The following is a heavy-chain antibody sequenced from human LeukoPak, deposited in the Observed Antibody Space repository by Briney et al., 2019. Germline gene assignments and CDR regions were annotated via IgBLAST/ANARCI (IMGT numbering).Heavy chain of an antibody. CDR1: GYSFTSYW. J-gene: IGHJ3*02. CDR2: IYPGDSDT. Sequence: PGESLKISCKGSGYSFTSYWIGWVRQMPGKGLEWMGIIYPGDSDTRYSPSFQGQVTISADKSISTAYLQRSSLKASDTAMYYCARRVGYCSSTSCHAFDIWGQGTMVTVSS. D-gene: IGHD2-2*01. CDR3: ARRVGYCSSTSCHAFDI. V-gene: IGHV5-51*01.